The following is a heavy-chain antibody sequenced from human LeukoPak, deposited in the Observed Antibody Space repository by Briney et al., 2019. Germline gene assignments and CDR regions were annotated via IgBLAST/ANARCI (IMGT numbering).Heavy chain of an antibody. CDR2: IIQ. CDR3: ARAPDMAVAGVYFDY. Sequence: SVKVSCKASGGTFSSYAISWVRQAPGQGLEWMGGIIQQTTHRSSRAESTSAAYMELSSLRSEDTAVYYCARAPDMAVAGVYFDYWGQGTLVTVSS. D-gene: IGHD6-19*01. J-gene: IGHJ4*02. V-gene: IGHV1-69*13. CDR1: GGTFSSYA.